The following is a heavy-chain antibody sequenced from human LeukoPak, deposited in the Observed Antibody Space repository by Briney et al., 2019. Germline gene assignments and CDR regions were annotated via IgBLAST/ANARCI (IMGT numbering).Heavy chain of an antibody. J-gene: IGHJ4*02. V-gene: IGHV5-10-1*01. D-gene: IGHD6-13*01. CDR2: IDPSDSYT. CDR3: ARRQYSSSWYDY. CDR1: GYSFTSYW. Sequence: GESLKISCKGSGYSFTSYWISWVRQTPGKGLEWMGRIDPSDSYTNYSPSFQGHVTISADKSISTAYLQWSSLKASDTAMYYCARRQYSSSWYDYWGQGTLVTVSS.